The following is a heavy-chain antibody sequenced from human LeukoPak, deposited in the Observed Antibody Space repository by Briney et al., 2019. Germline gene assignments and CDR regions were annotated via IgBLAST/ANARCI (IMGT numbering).Heavy chain of an antibody. Sequence: PGGSLRLSCAASGFTFSSYDLSWVRQAPGRGLEWVSTISGSGGSTYYADSVKGRFTISRDNSKNTLYLQMNSLRAEDTAVYYCAKRASGSGTSLYYFDYWGQGTLVTVSS. V-gene: IGHV3-23*01. CDR1: GFTFSSYD. J-gene: IGHJ4*02. D-gene: IGHD3-10*01. CDR3: AKRASGSGTSLYYFDY. CDR2: ISGSGGST.